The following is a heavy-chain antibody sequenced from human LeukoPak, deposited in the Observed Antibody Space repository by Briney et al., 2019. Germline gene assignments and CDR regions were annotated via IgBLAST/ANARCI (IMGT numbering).Heavy chain of an antibody. D-gene: IGHD3-3*01. CDR2: IYHSGST. CDR3: ARVYDDFWSGYPAYFDY. J-gene: IGHJ4*02. Sequence: PSETLSLTCTVSGGSISSGGYYWSWIRQPPGKGLEWIGYIYHSGSTYYNPSFKSRVTISVDRSKNQFSLKLSSVTAADTAVYYCARVYDDFWSGYPAYFDYWGQGTLVTVSS. V-gene: IGHV4-30-2*01. CDR1: GGSISSGGYY.